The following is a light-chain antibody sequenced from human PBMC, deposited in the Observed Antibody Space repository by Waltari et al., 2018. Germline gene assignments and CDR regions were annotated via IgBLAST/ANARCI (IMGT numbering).Light chain of an antibody. CDR2: DAS. CDR1: QRVSKY. V-gene: IGKV3-20*01. J-gene: IGKJ1*01. Sequence: EIVLTQSPGTLSLSPGERATLSCRASQRVSKYLAWYQQKPGQAPRLLIYDASIRATGIPDRFSGSGWGTDFSLTISSLEPEDFEVYYCQKYGTLPATFGQGTKVQ. CDR3: QKYGTLPAT.